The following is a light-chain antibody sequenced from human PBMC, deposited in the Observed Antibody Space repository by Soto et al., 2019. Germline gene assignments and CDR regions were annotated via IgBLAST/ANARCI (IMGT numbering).Light chain of an antibody. CDR2: GAS. J-gene: IGKJ1*01. Sequence: EIVLTQSPGTLSLSPGERATLSCRASQSVRSSYLAWYQHKPGQAPRLLIYGASSRAAGIPDRFSGSESGTDFTLTISRLEPEDFAVYYCQQYGSPPWTFGQGTKV. CDR3: QQYGSPPWT. V-gene: IGKV3-20*01. CDR1: QSVRSSY.